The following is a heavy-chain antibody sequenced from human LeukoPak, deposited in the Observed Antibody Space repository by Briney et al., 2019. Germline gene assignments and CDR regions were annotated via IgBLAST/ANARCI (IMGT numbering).Heavy chain of an antibody. CDR3: ARDFCSSTSCYTFSWFDP. CDR2: ISAYNGNT. J-gene: IGHJ5*02. D-gene: IGHD2-2*02. V-gene: IGHV1-18*01. Sequence: ASVKVSCKASGCTFTSYGISWVRQAPGQGLEWMGWISAYNGNTNYAQKLQGRVTMTTDTSTSTAYMELRSLRSDDTAVYYCARDFCSSTSCYTFSWFDPWGQGTLVTVSS. CDR1: GCTFTSYG.